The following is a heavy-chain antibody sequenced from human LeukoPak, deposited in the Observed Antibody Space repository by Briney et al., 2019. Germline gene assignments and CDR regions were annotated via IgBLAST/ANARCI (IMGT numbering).Heavy chain of an antibody. D-gene: IGHD5-12*01. J-gene: IGHJ4*02. V-gene: IGHV3-23*01. Sequence: QPGGTLRLSCAASGITFSSYGMSWVRQAPGKGLEWVSSISSTGGTTYYADSVKGRFTISRDNSKNTLYLQMNSLRAEDTAIYYCAKDSGYAPFDYWGQGTLVTVSS. CDR1: GITFSSYG. CDR2: ISSTGGTT. CDR3: AKDSGYAPFDY.